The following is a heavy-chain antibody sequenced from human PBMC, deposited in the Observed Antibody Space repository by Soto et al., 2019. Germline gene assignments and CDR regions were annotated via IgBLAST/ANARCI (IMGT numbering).Heavy chain of an antibody. CDR2: ISGSGGST. J-gene: IGHJ4*02. Sequence: GGSLRLSCAASVFTFSSYAMSCVRQSPGKGLEWVSAISGSGGSTYYTDSVKGRFTISRDNSKNTLYLQMNSLRAEDTAVYYCAKGQLTTIDYWGQGTPGTVSS. CDR3: AKGQLTTIDY. V-gene: IGHV3-23*01. D-gene: IGHD2-2*01. CDR1: VFTFSSYA.